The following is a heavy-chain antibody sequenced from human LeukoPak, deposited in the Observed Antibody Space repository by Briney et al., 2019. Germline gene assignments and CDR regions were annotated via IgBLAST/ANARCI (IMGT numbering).Heavy chain of an antibody. Sequence: GESLRLSCAASRFTFSTYSMNWVRQAPGKGLEWGSYISYTNIIYYADSVKGRFTISRDNAKNSLYLQMNSLRAEDTAVYYCARRVYNSGWYIDYWGQGTLVTVSS. J-gene: IGHJ4*02. D-gene: IGHD6-19*01. V-gene: IGHV3-48*01. CDR3: ARRVYNSGWYIDY. CDR1: RFTFSTYS. CDR2: ISYTNII.